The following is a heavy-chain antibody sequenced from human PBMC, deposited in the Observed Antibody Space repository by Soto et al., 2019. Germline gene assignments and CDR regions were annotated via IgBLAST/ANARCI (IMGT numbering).Heavy chain of an antibody. CDR2: FFIGGNT. D-gene: IGHD3-9*01. CDR1: GGSITGGSISSTTYY. J-gene: IGHJ4*02. V-gene: IGHV4-39*01. Sequence: SETLSLTCTVSGGSITGGSISSTTYYWGWMRQPPGKGLEWIASFFIGGNTYYNPSLKSRVTTSVDTSKNKFSLKLSSVTAADTAVYFCARRHQLDIDADYWGQETLVTVSS. CDR3: ARRHQLDIDADY.